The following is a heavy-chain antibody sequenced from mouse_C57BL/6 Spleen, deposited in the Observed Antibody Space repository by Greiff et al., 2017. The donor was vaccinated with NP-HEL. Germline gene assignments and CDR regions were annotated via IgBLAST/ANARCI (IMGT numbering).Heavy chain of an antibody. CDR3: ARRSYYGNDWYFDV. CDR1: GYAFSSYW. J-gene: IGHJ1*03. Sequence: VQLQQSGAELVKPGASVKISCKASGYAFSSYWMDWVKQRPGKGLEGIGQIYPGDGDTNYNGKFKGTATLTADKSSSTAYMQLSSLTSEDSAVYFCARRSYYGNDWYFDVWGTGTTVTVSS. D-gene: IGHD2-1*01. V-gene: IGHV1-80*01. CDR2: IYPGDGDT.